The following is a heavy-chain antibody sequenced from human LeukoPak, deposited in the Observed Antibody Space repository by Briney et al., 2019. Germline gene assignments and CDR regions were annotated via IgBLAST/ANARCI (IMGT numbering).Heavy chain of an antibody. Sequence: ASVKVSCKASGGTFSSYAISWVRQAPGQGLEWMGGIIPIFGTANYAQKFQGRVTITADESTSTAYMELSSLRSEDTAVYYCAILSDGAYCGGDCFYLDYWGQGTLVTVSS. D-gene: IGHD2-21*02. CDR1: GGTFSSYA. J-gene: IGHJ4*02. CDR3: AILSDGAYCGGDCFYLDY. CDR2: IIPIFGTA. V-gene: IGHV1-69*13.